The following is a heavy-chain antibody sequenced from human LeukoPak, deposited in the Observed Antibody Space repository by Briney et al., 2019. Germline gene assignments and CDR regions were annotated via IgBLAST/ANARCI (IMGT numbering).Heavy chain of an antibody. V-gene: IGHV3-23*01. J-gene: IGHJ4*02. Sequence: GGSLRLSCAASGFTFNSYAMSWVRQAPGKGLXXXSAISGSGGSTFYADSVKGRFTISRDNSKNTLYLQMNSLRGEDTAVYYCAKEAGSGWTIFDYWGQGTLVTVSS. CDR3: AKEAGSGWTIFDY. CDR1: GFTFNSYA. D-gene: IGHD6-19*01. CDR2: ISGSGGST.